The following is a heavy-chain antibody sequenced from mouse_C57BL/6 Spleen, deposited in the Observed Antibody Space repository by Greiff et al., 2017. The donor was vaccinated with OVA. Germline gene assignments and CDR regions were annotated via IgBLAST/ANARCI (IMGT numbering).Heavy chain of an antibody. D-gene: IGHD1-2*01. Sequence: EVKLVESEGGLVQPGSSMKLSCTDSGFTFSDYYMAWVRQVPEKGLEWVANINYDGSSTYYLDSLKSRFIISRDNAKNILYLQMSSLKSEDTATYYCARDHTTAPFDYWGQGTTLTVSS. CDR1: GFTFSDYY. J-gene: IGHJ2*01. V-gene: IGHV5-16*01. CDR3: ARDHTTAPFDY. CDR2: INYDGSST.